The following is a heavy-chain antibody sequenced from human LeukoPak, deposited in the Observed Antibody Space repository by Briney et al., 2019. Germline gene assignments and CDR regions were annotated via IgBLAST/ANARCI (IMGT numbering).Heavy chain of an antibody. Sequence: PGGSLRLSCAASGFTLSNSWMSWVGQAPGKGLERVASIKQDGSGQYYVDSVKGRFTISKDSAKNSLYLQMNSLRAEDTAMYYCARGDSSSKIDYWGQGTLVTVSS. J-gene: IGHJ4*02. D-gene: IGHD6-6*01. CDR1: GFTLSNSW. CDR3: ARGDSSSKIDY. V-gene: IGHV3-7*01. CDR2: IKQDGSGQ.